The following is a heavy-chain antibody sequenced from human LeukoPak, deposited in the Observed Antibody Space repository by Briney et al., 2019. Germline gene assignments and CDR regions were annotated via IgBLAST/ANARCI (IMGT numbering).Heavy chain of an antibody. CDR3: ARSYGFRYEVFDS. D-gene: IGHD2-15*01. CDR2: IGWNGGSK. CDR1: GFIFKDNF. J-gene: IGHJ4*02. Sequence: GGSLRLSCTASGFIFKDNFMSWVRQAPGKGLEWVSTIGWNGGSKSYADSVKGRFTISRDDFNNSLHLQMDSLRAEDTALYYFARSYGFRYEVFDSWGQGTLVTVSS. V-gene: IGHV3-20*04.